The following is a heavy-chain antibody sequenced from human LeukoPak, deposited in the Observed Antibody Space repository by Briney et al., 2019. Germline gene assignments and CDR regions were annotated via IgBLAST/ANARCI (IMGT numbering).Heavy chain of an antibody. V-gene: IGHV3-13*01. CDR3: ARATVTTLLAFDI. CDR1: GFTFSSYV. Sequence: PGGSLRLSCAASGFTFSSYVMHWVRQATGKGLEWVSVIGSAGDTYYANSVKGRFTISRENAKNSLYLQMNSLRAGDTAVYYCARATVTTLLAFDIWGQGTLVTVSS. CDR2: IGSAGDT. J-gene: IGHJ3*02. D-gene: IGHD4-17*01.